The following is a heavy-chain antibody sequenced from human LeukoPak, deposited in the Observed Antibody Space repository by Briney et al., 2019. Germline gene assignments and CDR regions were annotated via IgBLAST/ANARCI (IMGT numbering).Heavy chain of an antibody. D-gene: IGHD6-6*01. CDR1: GGSLSSYY. CDR3: ARRPTSSSSSGYFDY. Sequence: SETLSLTCTVSGGSLSSYYWSWIRQPPGKGLEWIGYIYTSGSTNYNPSLKSRVTISVDTSKNQFSLKLSSVTAADTAVYYCARRPTSSSSSGYFDYWGQGTLVTVSS. CDR2: IYTSGST. V-gene: IGHV4-4*09. J-gene: IGHJ4*02.